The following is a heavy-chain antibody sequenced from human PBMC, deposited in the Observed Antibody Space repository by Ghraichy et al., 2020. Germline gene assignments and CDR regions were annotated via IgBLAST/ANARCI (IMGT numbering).Heavy chain of an antibody. Sequence: SETLSLTCTVSGGSISNSNWWSWVRQPPGKGLEWIGDIYHTGSTDFNPFLKSRVTISVDKSKNHFSLKVTSVTAADTAVYYCARDMRYYGSGTYLLHGMDVWGQGTTVTVSS. V-gene: IGHV4-4*02. CDR2: IYHTGST. CDR3: ARDMRYYGSGTYLLHGMDV. CDR1: GGSISNSNW. J-gene: IGHJ6*02. D-gene: IGHD3-10*01.